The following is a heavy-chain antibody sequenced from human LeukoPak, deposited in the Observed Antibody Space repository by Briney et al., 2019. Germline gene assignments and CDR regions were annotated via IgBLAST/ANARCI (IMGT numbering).Heavy chain of an antibody. J-gene: IGHJ5*02. CDR1: GFTFDDYG. CDR2: IKSKTDGGTT. CDR3: TTDADDGGDP. D-gene: IGHD4-23*01. V-gene: IGHV3-15*01. Sequence: PGGSLRLSCAASGFTFDDYGMSWVRQAPGKGLEWVGRIKSKTDGGTTDYAAPVKGRFTISRDDSKNTLYLQMNSLKTEDTAVYYCTTDADDGGDPWGQGTLVTVSS.